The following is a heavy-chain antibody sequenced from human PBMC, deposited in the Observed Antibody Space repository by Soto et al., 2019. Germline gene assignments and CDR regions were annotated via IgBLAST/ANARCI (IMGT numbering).Heavy chain of an antibody. CDR3: ARVGDYVWGSLVDY. CDR2: INPNSGGT. V-gene: IGHV1-2*02. J-gene: IGHJ4*01. D-gene: IGHD3-16*01. CDR1: GYTFTCYC. Sequence: ASENDYCKAYGYTFTCYCRHWVRQDPGQGHEGMGCINPNSGGTNYAQKFQGRDTTTRDKSISTAYMELSRLRSDATAVYYCARVGDYVWGSLVDYWG.